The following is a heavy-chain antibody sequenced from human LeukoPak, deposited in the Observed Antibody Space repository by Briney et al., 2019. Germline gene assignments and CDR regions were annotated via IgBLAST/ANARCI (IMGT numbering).Heavy chain of an antibody. V-gene: IGHV6-1*01. CDR1: GDSVSSNSAA. Sequence: SQTLSLTCAISGDSVSSNSAAWNWIRQSPSRGLEWLGSTYYRSKWYNDYAVSVKSRITINPDTSKNQFSLQLNSVTPEDTAVYYCARLRIAVADARGGADYYYYGMDVWGQGTTVTVSS. CDR3: ARLRIAVADARGGADYYYYGMDV. J-gene: IGHJ6*02. CDR2: TYYRSKWYN. D-gene: IGHD6-19*01.